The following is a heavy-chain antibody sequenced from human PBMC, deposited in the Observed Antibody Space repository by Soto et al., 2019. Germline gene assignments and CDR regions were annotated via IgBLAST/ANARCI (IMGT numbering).Heavy chain of an antibody. D-gene: IGHD6-19*01. V-gene: IGHV4-59*01. J-gene: IGHJ4*02. CDR3: ARDRYSNGWLDF. CDR2: IYYSGST. CDR1: GGSISSYY. Sequence: RSLTCIVSGGSISSYYWSWIRQPPGKELEWIGYIYYSGSTKYNPSPKSRVTISVDTSENQFSLKLSSVTAADTAVYYCARDRYSNGWLDFWRQGILVTVSS.